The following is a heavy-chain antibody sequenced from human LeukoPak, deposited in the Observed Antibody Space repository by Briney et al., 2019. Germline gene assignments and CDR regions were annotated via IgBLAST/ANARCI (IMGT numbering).Heavy chain of an antibody. CDR3: ATGYYSGSFDY. V-gene: IGHV4-59*01. CDR1: GGSISSYY. J-gene: IGHJ4*02. CDR2: IYYSGST. Sequence: SETLSLTYTVAGGSISSYYWSWIRQPPRKGLEWSGYIYYSGSTNYNPSLKSRVTISVDTSKNQVSLKLSTVTAADTAVYYCATGYYSGSFDYWGQGSMVSVSS. D-gene: IGHD6-19*01.